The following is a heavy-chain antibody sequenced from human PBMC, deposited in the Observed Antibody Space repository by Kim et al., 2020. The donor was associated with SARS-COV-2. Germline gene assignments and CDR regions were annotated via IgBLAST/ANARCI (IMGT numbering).Heavy chain of an antibody. CDR3: ARDLALEYYYGMDV. CDR1: GFSFSSYG. Sequence: GGSLRLSCAASGFSFSSYGMHWVRQAPGKGLEWVAYIWYDGSNKYYGDSVKGRFTISRDNSKNTLYLQMNSLRAEDTAGYYCARDLALEYYYGMDVWGQG. CDR2: IWYDGSNK. J-gene: IGHJ6*02. V-gene: IGHV3-33*01. D-gene: IGHD3-3*01.